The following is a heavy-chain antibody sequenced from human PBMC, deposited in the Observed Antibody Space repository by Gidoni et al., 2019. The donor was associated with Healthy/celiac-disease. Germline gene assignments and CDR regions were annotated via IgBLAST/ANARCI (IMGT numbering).Heavy chain of an antibody. J-gene: IGHJ4*02. CDR2: IYPGDSDT. CDR1: GYSFTSSW. CDR3: ARVYDSSGYYDY. V-gene: IGHV5-51*01. Sequence: EVQLVQSGAEVNKPGEPLKISCTGSGYSFTSSWIGWVRQMPGKGLEWMGIIYPGDSDTRYSPSFQGQVTISADKSISTAYRQWSSLKASDTAMYYCARVYDSSGYYDYWGQGTLVTVSS. D-gene: IGHD3-22*01.